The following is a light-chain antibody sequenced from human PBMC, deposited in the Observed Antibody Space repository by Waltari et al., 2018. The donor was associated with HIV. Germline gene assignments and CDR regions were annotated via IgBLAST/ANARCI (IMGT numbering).Light chain of an antibody. CDR3: QQTYTTPPT. J-gene: IGKJ4*01. CDR1: QSVFFSSNTRNY. V-gene: IGKV4-1*01. Sequence: DIVMTQSPDSLAVSLGARATINCKSSQSVFFSSNTRNYISWYQQKPGQPPKLIIYWASTRQSGVPDRFSGSGSGTDFTLSISSLQAEDVAVYFCQQTYTTPPTFGGGTKVEI. CDR2: WAS.